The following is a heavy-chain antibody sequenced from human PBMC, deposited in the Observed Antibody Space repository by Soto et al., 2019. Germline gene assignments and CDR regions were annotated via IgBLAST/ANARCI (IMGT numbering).Heavy chain of an antibody. CDR3: TCTSGWYRNFDS. CDR2: IYWDDDK. CDR1: GLSLSTSGVG. J-gene: IGHJ4*02. V-gene: IGHV2-5*02. Sequence: QITLKESGPTLVKPTQTLTLTCTFSGLSLSTSGVGVGWIRQPPGKALEWLALIYWDDDKRYSPSLSSRLTITKDTSKNQVVLTLTNMNPVDTATYYCTCTSGWYRNFDSWGQGTLVTVSS. D-gene: IGHD6-19*01.